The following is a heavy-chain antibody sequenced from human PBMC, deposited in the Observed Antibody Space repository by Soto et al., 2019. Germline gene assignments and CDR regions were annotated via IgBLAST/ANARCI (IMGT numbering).Heavy chain of an antibody. CDR3: AREYYSTTTLIDY. Sequence: VQLVQSAPEVKRPGASVKVSCKTSGFTFTSYPFSWVRQAPGQGLEWLAWVHPYEGTTKVAHQFRDRLTVTTDTSSATVFMELTRLTSDDTAVYFCAREYYSTTTLIDYWGQGTLVAVSS. V-gene: IGHV1-18*04. J-gene: IGHJ4*02. CDR2: VHPYEGTT. CDR1: GFTFTSYP. D-gene: IGHD2-21*01.